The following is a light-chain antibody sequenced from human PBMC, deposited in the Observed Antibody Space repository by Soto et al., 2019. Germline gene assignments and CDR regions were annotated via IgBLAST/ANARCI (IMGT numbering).Light chain of an antibody. CDR3: SSYPTSSTRV. Sequence: QSALTQPASVSGSPGQSITISCTGTSSDIGAYNYVSWYQQHPGKAPKLIIYEVSNRPSGVSSRFSGSKSGNAASLTISGLQAEDETDYYSSSYPTSSTRVFGGGTKLTVL. V-gene: IGLV2-14*01. CDR1: SSDIGAYNY. CDR2: EVS. J-gene: IGLJ3*02.